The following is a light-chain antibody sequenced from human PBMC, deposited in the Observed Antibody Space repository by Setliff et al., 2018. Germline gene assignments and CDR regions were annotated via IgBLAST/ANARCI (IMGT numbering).Light chain of an antibody. Sequence: QSALTQPASVSGSPGQSITISCTGTSSDVGTYDYVSWYRQHPGKAPKLIIYDVSSRPSGVSIRFSGSKSGNTASLTISGLQAEDEGDYFCSSYTSITTRIFGGGTKVTVL. J-gene: IGLJ2*01. CDR1: SSDVGTYDY. CDR3: SSYTSITTRI. CDR2: DVS. V-gene: IGLV2-14*03.